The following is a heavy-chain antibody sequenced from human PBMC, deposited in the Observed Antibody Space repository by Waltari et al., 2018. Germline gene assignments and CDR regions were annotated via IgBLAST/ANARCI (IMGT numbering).Heavy chain of an antibody. D-gene: IGHD5-18*01. CDR2: IYYSGST. V-gene: IGHV4-39*01. CDR3: ARRMDTAMVWYFDL. J-gene: IGHJ2*01. Sequence: QLQLQESGPGLVKPSETLSLTCTVSGGSISRSSYYWGWIRQPPGKGLEWIGSIYYSGSTYYNPSLKSRVTISVDTSKNQFSLKLSSVTAADTAVYYCARRMDTAMVWYFDLWGRGTLVTVSS. CDR1: GGSISRSSYY.